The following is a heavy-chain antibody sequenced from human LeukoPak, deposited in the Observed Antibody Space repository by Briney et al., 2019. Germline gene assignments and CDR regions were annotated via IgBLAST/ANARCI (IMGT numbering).Heavy chain of an antibody. J-gene: IGHJ4*02. CDR2: IYSGGST. Sequence: GGSLRLSCAASGFTVSSSYMTWVRQAPGKGLEWVSVIYSGGSTYYADSVKGRFTISRDNSKNTLYLQMNSLRADDTAVYYCARILGGIDYLGPGNPGHRLL. V-gene: IGHV3-53*01. CDR1: GFTVSSSY. D-gene: IGHD3-10*01. CDR3: ARILGGIDY.